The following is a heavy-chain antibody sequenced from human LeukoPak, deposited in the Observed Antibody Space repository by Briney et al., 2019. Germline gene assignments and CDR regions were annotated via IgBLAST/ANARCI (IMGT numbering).Heavy chain of an antibody. Sequence: GGSLRLSCAASGFTFSSYTMSWVRQAPGKGLEWVSTITTSDGNTYYADSVKGRFTVSRDNSKNTLYLQMSNLRAEDTAVYFCARGGGLDVWGQGATVTVSS. CDR1: GFTFSSYT. D-gene: IGHD3-16*01. CDR2: ITTSDGNT. J-gene: IGHJ6*02. V-gene: IGHV3-23*01. CDR3: ARGGGLDV.